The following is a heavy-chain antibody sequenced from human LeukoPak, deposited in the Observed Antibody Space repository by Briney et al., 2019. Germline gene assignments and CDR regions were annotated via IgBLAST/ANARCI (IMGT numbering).Heavy chain of an antibody. D-gene: IGHD3-3*01. Sequence: GGSLRLSCAASGFTFSSYSMNWVRQAPGKGLEWVSSISSSSSYIYYADSVKGRFTISRDNAKNSLYLQMNSLRAEDTAVYYCARVGANTTPDYYYYYYMDVWGKGTTVTVSS. CDR1: GFTFSSYS. CDR3: ARVGANTTPDYYYYYYMDV. J-gene: IGHJ6*03. CDR2: ISSSSSYI. V-gene: IGHV3-21*01.